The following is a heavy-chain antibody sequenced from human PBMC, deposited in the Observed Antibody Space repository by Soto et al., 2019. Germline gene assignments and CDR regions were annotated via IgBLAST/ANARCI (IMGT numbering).Heavy chain of an antibody. CDR1: GFTFSSYA. J-gene: IGHJ4*02. V-gene: IGHV3-64D*08. Sequence: GGSLRLSCAASGFTFSSYAMHWVRQAPGKGLEYVSAISSNGGSTYHADSVKGRFTISRDNSKNTLYLQMSSLRAEDTAVYYCVKGAYYDSSGYPYWGQGTLVTVSS. CDR3: VKGAYYDSSGYPY. D-gene: IGHD3-22*01. CDR2: ISSNGGST.